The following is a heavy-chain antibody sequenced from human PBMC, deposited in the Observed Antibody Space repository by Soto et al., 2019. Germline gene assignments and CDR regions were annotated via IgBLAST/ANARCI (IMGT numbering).Heavy chain of an antibody. CDR2: IYPGDSDT. CDR1: GYSFTSYW. J-gene: IGHJ6*02. V-gene: IGHV5-51*01. Sequence: GESLKISCKGSGYSFTSYWIGWVRQMPGKGLEWMGIIYPGDSDTRYSPSFQGQVTISADKSIGTAYLQWSSLKASDTAMYYCARSMVRGVIPYYYGMDVWGQGTTVTVSS. CDR3: ARSMVRGVIPYYYGMDV. D-gene: IGHD3-10*01.